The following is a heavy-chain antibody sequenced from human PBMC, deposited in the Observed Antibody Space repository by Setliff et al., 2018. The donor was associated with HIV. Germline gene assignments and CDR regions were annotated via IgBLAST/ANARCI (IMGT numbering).Heavy chain of an antibody. V-gene: IGHV4-31*03. CDR2: IYHTGKT. D-gene: IGHD2-21*02. CDR3: AKGDFTAMVMYFDF. J-gene: IGHJ4*02. CDR1: GDPIFIGGYY. Sequence: SETLSLTCTVSGDPIFIGGYYWSWIRQHPGGGLEWIGYIYHTGKTYYNPSLQSRIIMSLDMSQNQFSLKLSSVSAADTAVYYCAKGDFTAMVMYFDFWGPGIPVTVSS.